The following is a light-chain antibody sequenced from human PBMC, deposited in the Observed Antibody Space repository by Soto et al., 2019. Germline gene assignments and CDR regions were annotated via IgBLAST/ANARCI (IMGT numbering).Light chain of an antibody. CDR2: KAS. CDR3: QQYNGYWT. CDR1: QRISDL. J-gene: IGKJ1*01. Sequence: DIQMTHSPSTLSASVGDRVTITCRASQRISDLLAWYQQKPGKAPKLLIYKASSLKSGVPSTFRGSGSGSAYTITIRSLQPDDFTSYYCQQYNGYWTFVQGTKVEIK. V-gene: IGKV1-5*03.